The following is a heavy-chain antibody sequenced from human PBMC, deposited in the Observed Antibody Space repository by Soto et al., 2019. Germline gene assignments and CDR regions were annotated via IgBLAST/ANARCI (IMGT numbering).Heavy chain of an antibody. V-gene: IGHV3-30*18. Sequence: LRLSCEASGFSFSTVGMHWVRQAPGKGLEWVVLISHDGNRQFYAESVKGRFTVSRDNSRDTVSLEMNGLRPEDTAIYYGAKDLGYINSPFDLWGQGTLVTVSS. CDR2: ISHDGNRQ. CDR1: GFSFSTVG. CDR3: AKDLGYINSPFDL. D-gene: IGHD4-4*01. J-gene: IGHJ4*02.